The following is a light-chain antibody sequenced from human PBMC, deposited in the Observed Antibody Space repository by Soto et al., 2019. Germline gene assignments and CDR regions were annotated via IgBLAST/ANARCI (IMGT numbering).Light chain of an antibody. CDR3: QQHGSSPQT. CDR2: GAS. V-gene: IGKV3-20*01. CDR1: QSVSSSY. Sequence: VLTQSPGTLSLSPGERVTLSCRASQSVSSSYLAWYQQKPGQAPRLLLYGASSRATGIPGRFSGSGSGTDFTLTISRLEPEDFAVYYCQQHGSSPQTFGQGTKVEIK. J-gene: IGKJ1*01.